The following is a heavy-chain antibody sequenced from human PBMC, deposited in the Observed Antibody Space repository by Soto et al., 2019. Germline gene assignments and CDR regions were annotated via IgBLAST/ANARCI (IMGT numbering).Heavy chain of an antibody. J-gene: IGHJ4*02. CDR2: INHSGST. V-gene: IGHV4-34*01. CDR1: GGSFSGYY. D-gene: IGHD4-17*01. Sequence: SETLSLTCAVYGGSFSGYYWSWIRQPPGKGLEWIGEINHSGSTNYNPSLKSRVTISVDTSKNQFSLKLSSVTAADTAVYYCARRQVVDTDYGDYALRLFDYWGQGTLVTVSS. CDR3: ARRQVVDTDYGDYALRLFDY.